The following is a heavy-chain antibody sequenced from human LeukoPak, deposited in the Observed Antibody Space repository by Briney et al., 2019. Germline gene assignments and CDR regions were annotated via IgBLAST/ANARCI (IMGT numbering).Heavy chain of an antibody. Sequence: SETLSLTCTVSGGSISSGSYYWSWIRQPAGKGLEWIGRIYTSGSTNYNPSLKSRVTISVDTSKNQFSLKLSSVTAADTAVYYCARQAPRDGDFDYWGQGTLVTVSS. CDR1: GGSISSGSYY. CDR3: ARQAPRDGDFDY. J-gene: IGHJ4*02. V-gene: IGHV4-61*02. CDR2: IYTSGST. D-gene: IGHD4-17*01.